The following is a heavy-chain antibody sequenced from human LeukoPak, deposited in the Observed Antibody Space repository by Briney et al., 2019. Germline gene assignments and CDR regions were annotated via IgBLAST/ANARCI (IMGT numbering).Heavy chain of an antibody. V-gene: IGHV1-18*01. CDR2: MNPNSGNT. Sequence: ASVKVSCKASGYTFTSYDINWVRQATGQGLEWMGWMNPNSGNTNYAQKLQGRVTMTTDTSTSTAYMELRSLRSDDTAVYYCARSRNYYGSGSYYNSNFYYFDYWGQGTLVTVSS. J-gene: IGHJ4*02. D-gene: IGHD3-10*01. CDR1: GYTFTSYD. CDR3: ARSRNYYGSGSYYNSNFYYFDY.